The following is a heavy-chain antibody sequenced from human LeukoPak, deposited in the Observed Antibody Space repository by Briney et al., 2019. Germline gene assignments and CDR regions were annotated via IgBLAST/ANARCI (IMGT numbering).Heavy chain of an antibody. Sequence: SQTLSLTCTVSGGSISSSSYYWGWIRQPPGKGLEWIGSIYYSGSTYYNPSLKSRVTISVDTSKNQFSLKLSSVTAADTAVYYCAGQRITMIVVSRSFDYWGQGTLVTVSS. CDR1: GGSISSSSYY. CDR3: AGQRITMIVVSRSFDY. J-gene: IGHJ4*02. V-gene: IGHV4-39*01. D-gene: IGHD3-22*01. CDR2: IYYSGST.